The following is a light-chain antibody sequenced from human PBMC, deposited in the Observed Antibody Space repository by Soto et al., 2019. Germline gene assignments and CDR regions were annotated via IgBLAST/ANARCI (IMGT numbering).Light chain of an antibody. CDR1: SSSIGAGYD. J-gene: IGLJ1*01. V-gene: IGLV1-40*01. CDR3: QSYDSSLSGYV. CDR2: GNS. Sequence: QSVLTQPPSVSGAPGQSGSVPCTWISSSIGAGYDVHWYQQLPGTAPELLIYGNSNRPSGVPDRFSGSKSGTSASLAITGLQAEGEADYYCQSYDSSLSGYVFGTGTKVTVL.